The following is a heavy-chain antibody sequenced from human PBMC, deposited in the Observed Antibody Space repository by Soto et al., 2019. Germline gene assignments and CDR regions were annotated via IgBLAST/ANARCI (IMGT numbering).Heavy chain of an antibody. Sequence: GGSLRLSCAAAGFTFTRHRMNWVRQAAGKGLEWISYISDSSGTIYYADSVKGRFTISRDNVQNSLYLQMNSLRDGDTAVYYCARDPYSSTTVTIIDYWGQGTQVTVSS. J-gene: IGHJ4*02. CDR1: GFTFTRHR. V-gene: IGHV3-48*02. CDR3: ARDPYSSTTVTIIDY. CDR2: ISDSSGTI. D-gene: IGHD4-17*01.